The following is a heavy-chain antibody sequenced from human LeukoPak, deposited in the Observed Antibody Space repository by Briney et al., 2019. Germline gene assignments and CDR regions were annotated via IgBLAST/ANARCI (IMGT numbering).Heavy chain of an antibody. CDR1: GFTFSSYS. J-gene: IGHJ4*02. CDR2: ISGNSSYI. D-gene: IGHD4-23*01. CDR3: ARGDGGRIDY. V-gene: IGHV3-21*01. Sequence: GGSLRLSCAASGFTFSSYSMNWVRQAPGKGLEWVSSISGNSSYIYYADSVKGRFTISRDNAKNSLYLQMNSLRAEDTAVYYCARGDGGRIDYWGQGTLVTVSS.